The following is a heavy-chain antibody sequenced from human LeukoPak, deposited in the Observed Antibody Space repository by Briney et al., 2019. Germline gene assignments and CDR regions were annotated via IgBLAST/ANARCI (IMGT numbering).Heavy chain of an antibody. V-gene: IGHV4-59*12. CDR3: ARTHSSRYNWFDP. Sequence: ETSETLSLTCTVSGGSISSYCWSWIRQPPGKGLEWIGYIYYSGSTNYNPSLKSRVTISVDTSKNQFSLTLSSVTAADTAVYYCARTHSSRYNWFDPWGQGTLVTVSS. CDR1: GGSISSYC. J-gene: IGHJ5*02. CDR2: IYYSGST. D-gene: IGHD6-13*01.